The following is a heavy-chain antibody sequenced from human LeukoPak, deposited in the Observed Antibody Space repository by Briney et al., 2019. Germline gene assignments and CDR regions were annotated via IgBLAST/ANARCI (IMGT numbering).Heavy chain of an antibody. V-gene: IGHV3-30*18. D-gene: IGHD3-10*01. CDR2: ISYDGSNK. CDR1: GFTFSSYG. Sequence: GRSLRLSCAASGFTFSSYGMHWVRQAPGKGLEWVAVISYDGSNKYYADSVKGRFTISRDNSKNTLYLQMNSLRAEDTAVYYCAKDRDTMVRGAFDYWGQGTLVTVSS. J-gene: IGHJ4*02. CDR3: AKDRDTMVRGAFDY.